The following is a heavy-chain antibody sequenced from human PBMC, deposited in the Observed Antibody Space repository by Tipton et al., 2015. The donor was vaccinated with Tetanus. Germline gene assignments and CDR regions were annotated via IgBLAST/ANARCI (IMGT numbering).Heavy chain of an antibody. D-gene: IGHD6-19*01. Sequence: QLVQSGAEVKKPGASVKVSCKASGYTFNTFGISWVRQAPGQGLERMGWISVYNGNTNYAQKVQGRVTMTTDTPTSTAYMELRSLRSDDTAVYYCARVPTNPLAVDRPTDYWGQGTLVTVSS. CDR1: GYTFNTFG. J-gene: IGHJ4*02. CDR2: ISVYNGNT. V-gene: IGHV1-18*01. CDR3: ARVPTNPLAVDRPTDY.